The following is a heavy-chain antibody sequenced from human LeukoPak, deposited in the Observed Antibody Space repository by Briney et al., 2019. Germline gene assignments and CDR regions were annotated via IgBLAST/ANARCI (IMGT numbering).Heavy chain of an antibody. CDR1: GYTFIGYY. CDR2: LNPHNGDS. D-gene: IGHD3-16*02. J-gene: IGHJ4*02. CDR3: ARVDQRVSFYFDY. Sequence: EASVKVSCKASGYTFIGYYIHWVRQAPGQGLEWMGWLNPHNGDSNYAQKFQGRVTMTRDTSISTAYMELSGLRSDDTAVYYCARVDQRVSFYFDYWGQGTLITVSS. V-gene: IGHV1-2*02.